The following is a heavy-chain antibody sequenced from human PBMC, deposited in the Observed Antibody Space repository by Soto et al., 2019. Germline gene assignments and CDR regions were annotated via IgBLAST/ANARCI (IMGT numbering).Heavy chain of an antibody. V-gene: IGHV3-49*03. D-gene: IGHD5-12*01. CDR3: SRGYDPEGAYYYYGMDV. CDR2: IRSKAYGGTT. CDR1: GFTFGDYA. Sequence: PGGSLRLSCTASGFTFGDYAMSWFRQAPGKGLEWVGFIRSKAYGGTTEYAASVKGRFTISRDDSKSIAYLQMNSLKTEDTAVYHCSRGYDPEGAYYYYGMDVWGQGTTVTVSS. J-gene: IGHJ6*02.